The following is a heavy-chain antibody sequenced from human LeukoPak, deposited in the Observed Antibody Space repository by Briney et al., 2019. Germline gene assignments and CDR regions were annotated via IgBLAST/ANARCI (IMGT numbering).Heavy chain of an antibody. V-gene: IGHV1-2*02. CDR3: ARDRGTVTKFDY. D-gene: IGHD4-17*01. CDR1: GYTFTGYY. Sequence: ASVKVSCQASGYTFTGYYMHWVRQAPGQGLEWMGWINPNSGGTNYAQKFQGRVTMTRDTSISTAYMELSRLRSDDTAVYYCARDRGTVTKFDYWGQGTLVTVSS. J-gene: IGHJ4*02. CDR2: INPNSGGT.